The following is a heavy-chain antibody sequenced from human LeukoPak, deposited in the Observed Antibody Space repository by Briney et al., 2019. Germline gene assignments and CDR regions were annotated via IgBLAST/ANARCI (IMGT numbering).Heavy chain of an antibody. CDR3: ARVGSGWTFDY. D-gene: IGHD6-19*01. Sequence: GGSLRLSCAASGFTFSSYAMHWVRQAPGKGLEYVSAISSNGGSTYYANSVKGRFTISRDNSKNTLYLQMGSLRAEDMAVYYCARVGSGWTFDYWGQGTLVTVSS. J-gene: IGHJ4*02. V-gene: IGHV3-64*01. CDR1: GFTFSSYA. CDR2: ISSNGGST.